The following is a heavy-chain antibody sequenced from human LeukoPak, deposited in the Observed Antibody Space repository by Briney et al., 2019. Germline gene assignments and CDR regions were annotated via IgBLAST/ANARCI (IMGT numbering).Heavy chain of an antibody. V-gene: IGHV3-30*18. J-gene: IGHJ4*02. D-gene: IGHD6-19*01. CDR2: ISYDGSNK. CDR1: GFTFSSYG. CDR3: AKDGEATYSSGWYGYFDY. Sequence: PGGSLRLSCAASGFTFSSYGMHWVRQAPGKGLEWVAVISYDGSNKYYADSVKGRFTISRDNSKNTLYLQMNSLRAEDTAVYYCAKDGEATYSSGWYGYFDYWGQGTLVTVSS.